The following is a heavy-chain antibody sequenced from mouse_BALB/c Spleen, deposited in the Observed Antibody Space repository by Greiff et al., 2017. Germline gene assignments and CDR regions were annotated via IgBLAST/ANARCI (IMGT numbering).Heavy chain of an antibody. D-gene: IGHD2-1*01. V-gene: IGHV14-3*02. CDR2: IDPANGNT. CDR3: ARGGNQPFDY. J-gene: IGHJ2*01. Sequence: VQLKESGAELVKPGASVKLSCTASGFNIKDTYMHWVKQRPEQGLEWIGRIDPANGNTQYDPKFQGKATITADTSSNTAYLQLSSLTSEDTAVYYCARGGNQPFDYWGQGTTLTVSS. CDR1: GFNIKDTY.